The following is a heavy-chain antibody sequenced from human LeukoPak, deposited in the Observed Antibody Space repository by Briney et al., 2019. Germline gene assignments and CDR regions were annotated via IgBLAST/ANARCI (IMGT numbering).Heavy chain of an antibody. CDR2: LNEDGTVK. Sequence: GGSLRLSCAASGFSFTTNWMHWVRQAPGKRLEWVAQLNEDGTVKYYVDSVKGRFTISRDNAKNSLYLQMNRLRAEDTGVYFCANVPRSTVSYWGRGTLVTVSS. J-gene: IGHJ4*02. CDR1: GFSFTTNW. D-gene: IGHD1-14*01. CDR3: ANVPRSTVSY. V-gene: IGHV3-7*01.